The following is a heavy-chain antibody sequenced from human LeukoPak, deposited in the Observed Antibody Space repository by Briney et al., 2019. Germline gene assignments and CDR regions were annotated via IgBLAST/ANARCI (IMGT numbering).Heavy chain of an antibody. CDR2: MNPNSGNT. CDR3: ASQNGVGPLFDL. Sequence: ASVKVSCKASGYTFTSYDINWVRQATGQGLEWMGWMNPNSGNTGYAQKFQGRVTMTWNTSISTAYMELSSLRSEDTAVYYCASQNGVGPLFDLWGRGTLVTVSS. V-gene: IGHV1-8*01. J-gene: IGHJ2*01. CDR1: GYTFTSYD. D-gene: IGHD2-8*01.